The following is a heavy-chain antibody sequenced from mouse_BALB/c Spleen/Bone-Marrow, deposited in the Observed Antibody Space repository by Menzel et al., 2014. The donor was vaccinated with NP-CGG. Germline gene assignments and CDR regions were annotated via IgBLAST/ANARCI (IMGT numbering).Heavy chain of an antibody. CDR3: ARFGYDYALDY. V-gene: IGHV3-8*02. CDR1: GDSITSGY. J-gene: IGHJ4*01. CDR2: ISYSGST. D-gene: IGHD2-2*01. Sequence: EVKLVESGPSLVKPSQTPSLTCSVTGDSITSGYWNWTRKFPGNKLEYMGYISYSGSTYYNPSLKSRISITRDTSKNQYYLQLKSVTTEDTATYYCARFGYDYALDYWGQGTSVTVSS.